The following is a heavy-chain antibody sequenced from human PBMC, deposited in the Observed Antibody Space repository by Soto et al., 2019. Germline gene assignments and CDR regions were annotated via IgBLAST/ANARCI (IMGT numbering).Heavy chain of an antibody. CDR1: GGTFSSYA. V-gene: IGHV1-69*12. CDR3: ARAGYCTNGVCYTEYYYYYYGMDV. D-gene: IGHD2-8*01. Sequence: QVQLVQSGAEVKKPGSSVKVSCKASGGTFSSYAISWVRQAPGQGLEWMGGIIPIFGTANYAKKFQGRVTITADESTSTAYRELSSLRSEDTAVYYCARAGYCTNGVCYTEYYYYYYGMDVWGQGTTVTVSS. CDR2: IIPIFGTA. J-gene: IGHJ6*02.